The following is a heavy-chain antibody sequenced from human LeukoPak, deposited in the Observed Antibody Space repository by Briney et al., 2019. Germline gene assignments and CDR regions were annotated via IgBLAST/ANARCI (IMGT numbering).Heavy chain of an antibody. CDR1: GFTFSSYW. CDR2: IKQDGSEK. J-gene: IGHJ4*02. V-gene: IGHV3-7*01. Sequence: GGSLRLSCAASGFTFSSYWMSWVRQAPGKGLEWVANIKQDGSEKYYVDSVKGRFTIPRDNAKNSLYLQMNSLRAEDTAVYYCARDVYSSGWYQFFDYWGQGTLVTVSS. CDR3: ARDVYSSGWYQFFDY. D-gene: IGHD6-19*01.